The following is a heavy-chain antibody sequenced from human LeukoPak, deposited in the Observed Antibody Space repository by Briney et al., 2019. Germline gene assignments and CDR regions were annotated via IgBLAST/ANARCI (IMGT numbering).Heavy chain of an antibody. CDR3: AKYELSSGWPHFDY. V-gene: IGHV3-23*01. D-gene: IGHD6-19*01. J-gene: IGHJ4*02. CDR1: GFTFSSYA. CDR2: ISGSGGST. Sequence: PGAFLRLSCAASGFTFSSYAMSWVRQAPGKELEWVSAISGSGGSTYYADSVKGRFTISRDNSKNTLYLQMNSLRAEDTAVYYCAKYELSSGWPHFDYWGQGTLVTVSS.